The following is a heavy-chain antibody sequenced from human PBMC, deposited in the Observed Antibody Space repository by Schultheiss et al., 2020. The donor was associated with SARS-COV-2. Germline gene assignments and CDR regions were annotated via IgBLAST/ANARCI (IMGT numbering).Heavy chain of an antibody. CDR3: ARERRMTTVVTSWYFDL. Sequence: SETLSLTCTVSGGSISSYYWSWIRQPPGKGLEWIGEINHSGSTNYNPSLKSLVTISVDTSKNQFSLKLSSVTAADTAVYYCARERRMTTVVTSWYFDLWGRGTLVTVSS. D-gene: IGHD4-23*01. CDR1: GGSISSYY. CDR2: INHSGST. J-gene: IGHJ2*01. V-gene: IGHV4-34*09.